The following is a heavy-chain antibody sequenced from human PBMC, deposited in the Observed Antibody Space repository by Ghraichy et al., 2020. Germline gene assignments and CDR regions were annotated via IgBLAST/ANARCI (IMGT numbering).Heavy chain of an antibody. V-gene: IGHV1-24*01. CDR1: GYTLTELS. D-gene: IGHD6-19*01. CDR3: ATSGYSSGWNSD. J-gene: IGHJ4*02. CDR2: FDPEDGET. Sequence: SVKVSCKVSGYTLTELSMHWVRQAPGKGLEWMGGFDPEDGETIYAQKFQGRVTMTEDTSTDTAYMELSSLRSEDTAVYYCATSGYSSGWNSDWGQGTLVTVSS.